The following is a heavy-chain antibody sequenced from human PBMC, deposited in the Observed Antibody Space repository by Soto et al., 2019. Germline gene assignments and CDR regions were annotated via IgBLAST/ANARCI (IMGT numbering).Heavy chain of an antibody. CDR3: ARDQCSRGRCYAYFDY. V-gene: IGHV1-69*01. CDR1: GGTFSSYA. J-gene: IGHJ4*02. CDR2: IIPIFGTV. D-gene: IGHD2-15*01. Sequence: QVQLVQSGAEVKKPGSSVKVSCKASGGTFSSYAISWVRQAPGQGLEWMGGIIPIFGTVTYAQKFQGRVTITEDESASNDYMELSSLRYEDTAVYYCARDQCSRGRCYAYFDYRGQGTLVTVSS.